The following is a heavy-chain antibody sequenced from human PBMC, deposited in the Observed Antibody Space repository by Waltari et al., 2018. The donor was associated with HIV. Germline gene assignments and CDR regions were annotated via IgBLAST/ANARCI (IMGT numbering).Heavy chain of an antibody. Sequence: EVQLLESGGGLVQPGGSLRLSCAASGFPFSAYAMSWVPKAPGEGLGGVSAIMDSGGSKYVADSVKGRLTISRDNYKNTRYLQMNSLRAGGTAVYYWAKDPMDIVATINYYGMDVWGQGTTVTVSS. CDR3: AKDPMDIVATINYYGMDV. V-gene: IGHV3-23*01. D-gene: IGHD5-12*01. CDR2: IMDSGGSK. J-gene: IGHJ6*02. CDR1: GFPFSAYA.